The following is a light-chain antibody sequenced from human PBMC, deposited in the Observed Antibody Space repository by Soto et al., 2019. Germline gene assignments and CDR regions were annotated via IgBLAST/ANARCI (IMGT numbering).Light chain of an antibody. CDR3: SSYTPSSTYV. CDR2: DVS. J-gene: IGLJ1*01. V-gene: IGLV2-14*01. Sequence: QSALTQPASVSGSPGQSITISCTGISSDAGGYNCVSWYQQSPGKAPKLIIYDVSNRPSGISGRFSGSKYGKTASLTISGLQAGDEADYYSSSYTPSSTYVFGTGTKVTVL. CDR1: SSDAGGYNC.